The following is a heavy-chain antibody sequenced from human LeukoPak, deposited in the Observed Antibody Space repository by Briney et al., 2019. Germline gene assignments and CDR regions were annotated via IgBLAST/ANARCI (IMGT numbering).Heavy chain of an antibody. CDR3: ARRRESADYYGSGSYPRFDP. Sequence: SVKVSCKASGGTFSSYAISWVRQAPGQGLEWMGRIIPILGIANYAQKFQGRVTITADKSTSTAYMELSSLRSEDTAVYYCARRRESADYYGSGSYPRFDPWGQGTPVTVSS. CDR1: GGTFSSYA. D-gene: IGHD3-10*01. CDR2: IIPILGIA. J-gene: IGHJ5*02. V-gene: IGHV1-69*04.